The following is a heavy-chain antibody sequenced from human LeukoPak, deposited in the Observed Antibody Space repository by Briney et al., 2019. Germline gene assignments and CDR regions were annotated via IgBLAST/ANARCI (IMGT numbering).Heavy chain of an antibody. CDR3: ARGSSGYTDY. Sequence: PSQTLSLTCTVSGGSISSYYWSWIRQPPGKGLEWIGYIYYSGSTNYNPSLKSRVTISVDTSKNQFSLKLSSVTAADTAVYYCARGSSGYTDYWGQGTLVTVSS. J-gene: IGHJ4*02. CDR1: GGSISSYY. D-gene: IGHD3-22*01. CDR2: IYYSGST. V-gene: IGHV4-59*08.